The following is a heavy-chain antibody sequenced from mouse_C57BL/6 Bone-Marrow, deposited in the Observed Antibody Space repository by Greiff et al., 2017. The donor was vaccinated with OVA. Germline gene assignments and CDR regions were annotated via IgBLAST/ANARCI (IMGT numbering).Heavy chain of an antibody. J-gene: IGHJ4*01. CDR2: IYPGSGST. V-gene: IGHV1-55*01. CDR3: ARPGLYYAMDY. D-gene: IGHD6-2*01. Sequence: QVQLQQSGAELVKPGASVKMSCKASGYTFTSYWITWVKQRPGQGLEWIGDIYPGSGSTNYNEKFKSKATLTVDTSSSTAYMQLSSLTSEDSAVYYCARPGLYYAMDYWGQGTSVTVSS. CDR1: GYTFTSYW.